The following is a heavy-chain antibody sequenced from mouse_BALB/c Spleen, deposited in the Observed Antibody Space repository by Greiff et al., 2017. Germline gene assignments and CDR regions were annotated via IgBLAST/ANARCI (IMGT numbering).Heavy chain of an antibody. J-gene: IGHJ4*01. CDR3: AREVGYGSSYAMDY. Sequence: VQLQESGPGLVAPSQCLSITCTVSGFSLTGYGVNWVRQPPGKGLEWLGMIWGDGSTDYNSALKSRLSISKDNSKSQVFLKMNSLQTDDTARYYCAREVGYGSSYAMDYWGQGTSVTVSS. CDR1: GFSLTGYG. CDR2: IWGDGST. V-gene: IGHV2-6-7*01. D-gene: IGHD1-1*01.